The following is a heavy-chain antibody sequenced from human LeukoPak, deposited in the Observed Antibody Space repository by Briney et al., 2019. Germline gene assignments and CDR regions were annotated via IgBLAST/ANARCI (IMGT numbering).Heavy chain of an antibody. D-gene: IGHD4-23*01. Sequence: SETLSLTCSVSGDSVSGTSYYWGWIRQPPGKGLEWIASNLYSVKSYYNPSFNSRVTISVDTSNNRLSLRLTSVNAADTAVYYCARLRDARWLLEYWGQGTLVTVSS. CDR1: GDSVSGTSYY. V-gene: IGHV4-39*01. CDR2: NLYSVKS. CDR3: ARLRDARWLLEY. J-gene: IGHJ4*02.